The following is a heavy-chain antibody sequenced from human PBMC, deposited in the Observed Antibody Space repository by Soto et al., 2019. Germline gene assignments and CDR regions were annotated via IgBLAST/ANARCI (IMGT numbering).Heavy chain of an antibody. CDR3: ARKGVATIIWWNWFDP. V-gene: IGHV3-48*02. CDR2: ISSDSRYI. CDR1: GFTLSNYA. J-gene: IGHJ5*02. D-gene: IGHD5-12*01. Sequence: GGSLRLSCAASGFTLSNYAVNWVRQAPGKGLEWVSYISSDSRYIYYGDSVKGRFTISRDNARNSVYLQMNSLRDEDTAVYYCARKGVATIIWWNWFDPWGQGTLVTVSS.